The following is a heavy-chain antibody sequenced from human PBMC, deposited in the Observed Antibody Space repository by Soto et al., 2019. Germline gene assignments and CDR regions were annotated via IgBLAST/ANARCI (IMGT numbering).Heavy chain of an antibody. V-gene: IGHV1-69*01. Sequence: QVQLVQSGAEVKKPGSSVKVSCKASGGTFSSYAISWVRQAPGQGLEWMGGIIPIFGTANYAQKFQVRVTITADESTSTAYMELSSLRSEDTAVYYCARDRVGYSPDAFDICGQGTMVTVSS. D-gene: IGHD5-18*01. J-gene: IGHJ3*02. CDR2: IIPIFGTA. CDR1: GGTFSSYA. CDR3: ARDRVGYSPDAFDI.